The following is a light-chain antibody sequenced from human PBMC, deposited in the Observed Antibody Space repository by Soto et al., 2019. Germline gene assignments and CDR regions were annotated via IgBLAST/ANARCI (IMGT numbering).Light chain of an antibody. CDR2: RND. CDR3: VSWDGSLSGWV. V-gene: IGLV1-47*01. CDR1: TSNIGTDF. Sequence: QSVLTQPPSASGTPGQKVTISCSGTTSNIGTDFAYWFQQLPGTAPTLLIYRNDQRPPGVSDRFSGSKSGTSASLAISGLRSEDEADYYCVSWDGSLSGWVFGGGTKVTVL. J-gene: IGLJ3*02.